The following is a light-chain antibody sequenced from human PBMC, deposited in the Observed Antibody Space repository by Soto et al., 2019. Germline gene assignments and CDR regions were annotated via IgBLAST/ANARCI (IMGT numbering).Light chain of an antibody. V-gene: IGKV1-5*01. CDR1: QRISGW. Sequence: DIPMTQSPSTLSASVGDTVTITCRASQRISGWLAWYQQKPGKAPILLIYDVSALPRGVPSRFSGSGSGTEFTLIISSLQPDDFATYYCQQYDTYSGTFGQGTKVEVK. CDR2: DVS. J-gene: IGKJ1*01. CDR3: QQYDTYSGT.